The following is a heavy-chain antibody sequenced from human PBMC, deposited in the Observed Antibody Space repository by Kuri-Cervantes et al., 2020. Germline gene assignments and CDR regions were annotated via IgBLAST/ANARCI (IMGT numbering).Heavy chain of an antibody. CDR2: IYTSGST. V-gene: IGHV4-4*07. D-gene: IGHD3-10*01. CDR3: ARDRMGSGSYAFTQGKGFDP. J-gene: IGHJ5*02. CDR1: GGSISSYY. Sequence: SETLSLTCTVSGGSISSYYWSWIRQPAGKGLEWIGRIYTSGSTNYNPSLKSRVTISVDTSKNQFSLNLSFVTASDTAVYYCARDRMGSGSYAFTQGKGFDPWGQGTLVTVSS.